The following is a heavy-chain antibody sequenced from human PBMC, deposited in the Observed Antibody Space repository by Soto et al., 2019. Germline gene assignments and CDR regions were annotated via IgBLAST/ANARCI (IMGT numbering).Heavy chain of an antibody. D-gene: IGHD2-21*01. V-gene: IGHV4-34*01. CDR2: VNHSGST. CDR3: AIGTSLTGVFQKDARDKYYFDY. Sequence: PSETLSLTCAVYGGSFSGYYWSWIRQPPGGGLEWIGEVNHSGSTNYNPSLQSRITVSADTPKNQFSLKLRSVTAPDTAVYYCAIGTSLTGVFQKDARDKYYFDYCSQGTLVTVYS. CDR1: GGSFSGYY. J-gene: IGHJ4*02.